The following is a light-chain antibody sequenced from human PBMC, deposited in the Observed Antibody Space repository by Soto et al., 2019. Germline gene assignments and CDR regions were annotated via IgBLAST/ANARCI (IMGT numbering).Light chain of an antibody. CDR1: NIGSKR. Sequence: SYELTQPPSVSVAPEKTARITCGGNNIGSKRVHWYRQKPGQAHVLVIYYDSDRPSGIPERFSGSNSGNTATLTISRVEAGDEADYYCQVWDITTDHYVFGTGTKVTVL. V-gene: IGLV3-21*04. CDR3: QVWDITTDHYV. J-gene: IGLJ1*01. CDR2: YDS.